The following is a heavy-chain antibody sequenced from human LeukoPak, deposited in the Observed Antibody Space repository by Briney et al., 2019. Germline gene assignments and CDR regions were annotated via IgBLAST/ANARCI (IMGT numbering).Heavy chain of an antibody. Sequence: SETLSLTCTVSGDFISSFYWSWLRQSPGKGLEWIGYIYHSGGTRYKPSLRSRVFISLDTLKNQLSLELNSVTAADTAVYYCARVGSYDSRGYYFNTWGQGPQVTVSS. V-gene: IGHV4-59*01. CDR3: ARVGSYDSRGYYFNT. CDR2: IYHSGGT. D-gene: IGHD3-22*01. CDR1: GDFISSFY. J-gene: IGHJ5*02.